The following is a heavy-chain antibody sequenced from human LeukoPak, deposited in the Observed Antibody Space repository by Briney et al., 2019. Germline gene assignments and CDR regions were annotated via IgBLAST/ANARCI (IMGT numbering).Heavy chain of an antibody. CDR3: VRVGSAGPMTSVTTTPPDS. V-gene: IGHV3-30-3*01. CDR2: ISYEGGNK. J-gene: IGHJ5*01. D-gene: IGHD4-17*01. CDR1: GLTFSIYT. Sequence: GGSLRLSCAASGLTFSIYTMHWVRQAPGKGLEWVAVISYEGGNKFYADSVRGRFTISRDNSKNTLYLQMNSLRAEDTAVYYCVRVGSAGPMTSVTTTPPDSRGQGTLVTVSS.